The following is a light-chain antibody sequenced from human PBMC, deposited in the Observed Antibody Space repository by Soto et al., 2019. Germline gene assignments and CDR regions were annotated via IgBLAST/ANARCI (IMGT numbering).Light chain of an antibody. CDR2: GAS. Sequence: EIVLTQSPGTLSLSPGERATLSCRASQSVSSSYLAWYQQKPGQAPRLLMYGASSRATGIPDRFSGSGSGTDFSLTISRLEPEDFAVYYYQQYGDSPTWTFGQGTKVEIK. CDR1: QSVSSSY. CDR3: QQYGDSPTWT. V-gene: IGKV3-20*01. J-gene: IGKJ1*01.